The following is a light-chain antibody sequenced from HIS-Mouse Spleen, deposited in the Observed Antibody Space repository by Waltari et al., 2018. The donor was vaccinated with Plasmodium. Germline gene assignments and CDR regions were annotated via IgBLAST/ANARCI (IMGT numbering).Light chain of an antibody. V-gene: IGKV1-5*03. CDR1: QSISSW. CDR2: KAS. J-gene: IGKJ1*01. CDR3: QQYNSYSWT. Sequence: DIQLTQSPSTPSASVGHRVTITCRASQSISSWLAWYHQKPGKAPKLLIYKASSLESGVPSRFSGSGSGTEFTLTISSLQPDDFATYYCQQYNSYSWTFGQGTKVEIK.